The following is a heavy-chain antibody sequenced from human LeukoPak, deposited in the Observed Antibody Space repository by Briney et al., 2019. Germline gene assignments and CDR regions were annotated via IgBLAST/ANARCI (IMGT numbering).Heavy chain of an antibody. CDR1: GYSFTSYW. CDR3: ARPAYCGGDCYHFFDY. Sequence: GESLKISCKGSGYSFTSYWIGWVRQMPGKGLEWMGIIYPGDSDTRYSPSFQGQVTISADKSISTAYLQWSSLKASDTAMYYCARPAYCGGDCYHFFDYWSQGTLVTVSS. J-gene: IGHJ4*02. D-gene: IGHD2-21*02. V-gene: IGHV5-51*01. CDR2: IYPGDSDT.